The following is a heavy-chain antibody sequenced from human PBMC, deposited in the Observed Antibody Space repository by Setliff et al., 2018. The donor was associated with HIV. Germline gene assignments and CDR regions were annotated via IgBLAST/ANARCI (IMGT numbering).Heavy chain of an antibody. J-gene: IGHJ4*02. Sequence: WASVKVSCKASGYTFTGYYMHWVRQAPGQGLEWMGWINPNSGGTNYAQKFQGRVTMTRDTSISTAYMELSRLRSDDTAVYYCAAEDTAMQQVDYWGQGTLVTVSS. CDR2: INPNSGGT. CDR1: GYTFTGYY. D-gene: IGHD5-18*01. CDR3: AAEDTAMQQVDY. V-gene: IGHV1-2*02.